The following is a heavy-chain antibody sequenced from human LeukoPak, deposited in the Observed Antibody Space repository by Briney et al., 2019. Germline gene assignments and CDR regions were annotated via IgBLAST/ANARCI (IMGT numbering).Heavy chain of an antibody. V-gene: IGHV4-59*08. CDR2: IYYSGST. CDR3: ARHSHPDSTSWFWDY. CDR1: GGSISGCY. D-gene: IGHD6-13*01. Sequence: SETLSLTCTVSGGSISGCYWSWIRQPPGKGLEYIGYIYYSGSTNYNPSLKSRVTISVDTSKNQFSLKLSSVTASDTAIYYCARHSHPDSTSWFWDYWGQGTLVTVSS. J-gene: IGHJ4*02.